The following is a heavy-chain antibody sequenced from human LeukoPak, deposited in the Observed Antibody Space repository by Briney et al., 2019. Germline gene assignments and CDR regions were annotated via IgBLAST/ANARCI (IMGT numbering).Heavy chain of an antibody. D-gene: IGHD7-27*01. Sequence: GGSLRLSCAASGFTVSSNYMSWVRQAPGKGLEWVSVIYSGGSTYYADSVKGRFTISRDNSENTLYLQMNSLRAEDTAVFYCARVMTLTGRYDYWGQGALVTVSS. V-gene: IGHV3-66*01. CDR1: GFTVSSNY. J-gene: IGHJ4*02. CDR3: ARVMTLTGRYDY. CDR2: IYSGGST.